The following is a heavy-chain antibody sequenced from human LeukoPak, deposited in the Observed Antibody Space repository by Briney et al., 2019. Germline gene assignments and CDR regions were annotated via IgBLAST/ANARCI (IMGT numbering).Heavy chain of an antibody. CDR1: GFTFSSYW. D-gene: IGHD3-16*01. V-gene: IGHV4-39*07. CDR2: IYYSGST. Sequence: GSLRLSCAASGFTFSSYWMSWVRQAPGKGLEWIGSIYYSGSTYYNPSLKSRVTISVDTSKNQFSLKLSSVTAADTAVYYCARAGGWFDPWGQGTLVTVSS. J-gene: IGHJ5*02. CDR3: ARAGGWFDP.